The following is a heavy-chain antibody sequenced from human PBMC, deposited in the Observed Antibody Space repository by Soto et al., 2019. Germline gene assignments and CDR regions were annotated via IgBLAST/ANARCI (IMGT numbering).Heavy chain of an antibody. J-gene: IGHJ5*02. Sequence: SETLSLTCTVSGGSISSGDYYWSWIRQPPGKGLEWIGCIYSSGSTYYNPSLKSRVTISVDTSKNQFSLRLSSVTAADTAVYYCARATIVLVPAAMVSHWFDPWGQGTLVTVS. D-gene: IGHD2-2*01. CDR3: ARATIVLVPAAMVSHWFDP. V-gene: IGHV4-30-4*01. CDR1: GGSISSGDYY. CDR2: IYSSGST.